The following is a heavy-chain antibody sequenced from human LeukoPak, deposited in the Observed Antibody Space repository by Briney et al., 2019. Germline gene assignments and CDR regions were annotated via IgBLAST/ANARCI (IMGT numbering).Heavy chain of an antibody. CDR3: ARLSGAPVRHPIYHFDY. CDR1: GCSISSGYY. Sequence: PSETLSLTCAVSGCSISSGYYWGWIRQSPGKGLEWIGNIYHSGSTYKNPSLKSRVTISLDTSKNQFSLKLSSVTAADTAMYYCARLSGAPVRHPIYHFDYWGQGTLVAVSS. D-gene: IGHD2-2*02. CDR2: IYHSGST. V-gene: IGHV4-38-2*01. J-gene: IGHJ4*02.